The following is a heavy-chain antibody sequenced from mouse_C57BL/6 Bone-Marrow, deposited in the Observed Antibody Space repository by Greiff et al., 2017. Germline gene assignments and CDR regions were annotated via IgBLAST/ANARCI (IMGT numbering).Heavy chain of an antibody. Sequence: QVQLQQPGAELVMPGASVKLSCKASGYSFTSYWMHWVKQRPGQGLEWIGEIDPSDSYTNSNQKFKGKSTLTVDKSSSTAYMQLSSLTSEDSAVYYGARGMSDWVAYWGQGTLVTVSA. V-gene: IGHV1-69*01. CDR3: ARGMSDWVAY. CDR1: GYSFTSYW. J-gene: IGHJ3*01. CDR2: IDPSDSYT.